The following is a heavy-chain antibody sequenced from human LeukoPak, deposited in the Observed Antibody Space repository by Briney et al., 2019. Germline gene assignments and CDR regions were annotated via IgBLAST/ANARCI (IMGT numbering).Heavy chain of an antibody. Sequence: GASVKVSCKASGYTFTSYDINWVRQATGQGLEWMGWMNPNSGNTGYAQKFQGRVTMTRNTSISTAYMELSSLRSEDTAVYYCARLTPYSSGWYNYYYGMDVWGQGTTVTVSS. CDR2: MNPNSGNT. J-gene: IGHJ6*02. CDR3: ARLTPYSSGWYNYYYGMDV. D-gene: IGHD6-19*01. V-gene: IGHV1-8*01. CDR1: GYTFTSYD.